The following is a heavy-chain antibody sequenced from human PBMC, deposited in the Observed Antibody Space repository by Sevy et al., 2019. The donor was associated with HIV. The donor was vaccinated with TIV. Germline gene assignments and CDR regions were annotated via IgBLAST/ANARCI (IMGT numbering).Heavy chain of an antibody. J-gene: IGHJ4*02. CDR3: AMARAVRGEKYFDY. CDR1: GFTFAGYT. CDR2: ISWDGTST. V-gene: IGHV3-43*01. Sequence: GGSLRLSCAGSGFTFAGYTMHWVRQPPGKGLEWVSLISWDGTSTYYADSVRGRFTISRDNSKNSLYLQMNSLRTEDTALYYCAMARAVRGEKYFDYWGQGTLVTVSS. D-gene: IGHD3-10*01.